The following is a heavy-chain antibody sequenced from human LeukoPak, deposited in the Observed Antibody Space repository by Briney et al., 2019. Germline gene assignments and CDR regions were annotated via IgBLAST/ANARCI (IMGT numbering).Heavy chain of an antibody. J-gene: IGHJ4*02. V-gene: IGHV1-69*05. CDR3: ARDRVQGVVPAASPFDY. CDR2: IIPIFGTA. Sequence: SVKVSCKASGGTFSSYAISWVRQAPGQGLEWMGGIIPIFGTANYAQKFQGRVTITTDESTSTAYMELSSLRSEDTAVYYCARDRVQGVVPAASPFDYWGQGTLVTVSS. D-gene: IGHD2-2*01. CDR1: GGTFSSYA.